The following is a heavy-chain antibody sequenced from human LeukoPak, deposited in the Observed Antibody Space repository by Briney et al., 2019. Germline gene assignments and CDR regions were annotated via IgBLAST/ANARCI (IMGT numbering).Heavy chain of an antibody. Sequence: PPGRSLRLSCAASGFTFSSYAMHWVRQAPGKGLEWVAVISYDGSNKYYADSVKGRFTISRDNSKNTLYLQMNSLRAEDTAVYYCAKDTDILTGYYFDYWGQGTLVTVSS. V-gene: IGHV3-30-3*01. J-gene: IGHJ4*02. CDR3: AKDTDILTGYYFDY. D-gene: IGHD3-9*01. CDR1: GFTFSSYA. CDR2: ISYDGSNK.